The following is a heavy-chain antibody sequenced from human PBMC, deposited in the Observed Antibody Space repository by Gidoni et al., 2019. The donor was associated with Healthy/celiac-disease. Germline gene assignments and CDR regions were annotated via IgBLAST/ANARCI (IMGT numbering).Heavy chain of an antibody. CDR1: GGSISSSSYY. CDR3: ASLVRIAAAIY. CDR2: IYYSGST. V-gene: IGHV4-39*01. Sequence: QLQLQESGPGLVKPSETLSLTCTVSGGSISSSSYYWGWIRQPPGKGLEWIGSIYYSGSTYYNPSLKSRVTISVDTSKNQFSLKLSSVTAADTAVYYCASLVRIAAAIYWGQGTLVTVSS. J-gene: IGHJ4*02. D-gene: IGHD6-13*01.